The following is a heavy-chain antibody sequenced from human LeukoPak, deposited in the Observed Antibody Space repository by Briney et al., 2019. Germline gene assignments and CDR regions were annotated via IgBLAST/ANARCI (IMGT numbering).Heavy chain of an antibody. CDR2: IYYSGST. CDR1: GGSISTYY. Sequence: PSETLSLTSTVSGGSISTYYWSWIGQPPGQGLKWIGYIYYSGSTNSHPSPKSRVTISVDTSKNQFSLKLSSVTAADTAVYYCASLRFYGSGSYYRKYFFDYWGQGTLVTVSS. J-gene: IGHJ4*02. V-gene: IGHV4-59*01. CDR3: ASLRFYGSGSYYRKYFFDY. D-gene: IGHD3-10*01.